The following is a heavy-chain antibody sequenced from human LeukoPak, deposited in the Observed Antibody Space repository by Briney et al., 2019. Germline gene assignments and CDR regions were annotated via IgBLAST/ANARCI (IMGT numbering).Heavy chain of an antibody. J-gene: IGHJ5*02. CDR2: ISGSGGST. V-gene: IGHV3-23*01. D-gene: IGHD2-2*01. Sequence: GGSLRLSCAASGFTVSSYAMNWVRQAPGKGLEWVSSISGSGGSTYYADSVEGRFTFSRDNSKKTLYLQMNSLRAEDTAIYYCAQDLGYCSTTSCLPWGQGTLVTVSS. CDR3: AQDLGYCSTTSCLP. CDR1: GFTVSSYA.